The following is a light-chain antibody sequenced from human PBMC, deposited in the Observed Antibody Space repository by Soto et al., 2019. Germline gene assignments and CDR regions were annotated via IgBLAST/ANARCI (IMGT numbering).Light chain of an antibody. CDR2: GAS. CDR3: QQYDSSRT. CDR1: QSFSSNY. J-gene: IGKJ1*01. V-gene: IGKV3-20*01. Sequence: EIVLTQSPGTLSLSPGERATLSCRASQSFSSNYLAWYQQKPGQAPRLIIYGASSRATGIPDRFSGSGSGTDFTLTISRLEPEDFAVYYCQQYDSSRTFGQGTKVEIK.